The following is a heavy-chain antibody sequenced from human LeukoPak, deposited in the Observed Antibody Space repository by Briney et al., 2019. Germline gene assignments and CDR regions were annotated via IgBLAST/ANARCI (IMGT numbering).Heavy chain of an antibody. CDR1: GFTFSSYA. D-gene: IGHD6-6*01. CDR2: ISGSGGSA. Sequence: PGGSLRLSCAASGFTFSSYAMSWVRQAPGKGLEWVSAISGSGGSAYYADSVKGRFTISRDNSKKTMYLQMNSLRAENTAVYYFARDIGARPYWGQETLVTVSS. CDR3: ARDIGARPY. J-gene: IGHJ4*02. V-gene: IGHV3-23*01.